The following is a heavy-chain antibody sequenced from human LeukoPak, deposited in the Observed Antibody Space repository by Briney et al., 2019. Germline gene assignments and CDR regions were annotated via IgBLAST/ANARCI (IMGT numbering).Heavy chain of an antibody. V-gene: IGHV1-69*05. J-gene: IGHJ4*02. Sequence: ASVKVSCKASGGTFSSYAISWVRQAPGQGLEWMGGIIPIFGTANYAQKLQGRVTMTTDTSTSTAYMELRSLRSDDTAVYYCARDPRLYGYDFWSGTFDYWGQGTLVTVSS. CDR2: IIPIFGTA. CDR3: ARDPRLYGYDFWSGTFDY. D-gene: IGHD3-3*01. CDR1: GGTFSSYA.